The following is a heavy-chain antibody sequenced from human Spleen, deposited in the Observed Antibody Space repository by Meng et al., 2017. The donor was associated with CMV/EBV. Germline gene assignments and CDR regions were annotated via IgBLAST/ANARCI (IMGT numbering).Heavy chain of an antibody. CDR2: INHSGST. V-gene: IGHV4-34*01. J-gene: IGHJ1*01. CDR3: ARGTIEMATIDAEYFQH. D-gene: IGHD5-24*01. CDR1: GGSFSGYY. Sequence: HVQQWGEGLLKPSETLSLTCAVYGGSFSGYYWSWIRQPPGKGLEWIGEINHSGSTNYNPSLKSRVTISVDTSKNQFSLKLSSVTAADTAVYYCARGTIEMATIDAEYFQHWGQGTLVTVSS.